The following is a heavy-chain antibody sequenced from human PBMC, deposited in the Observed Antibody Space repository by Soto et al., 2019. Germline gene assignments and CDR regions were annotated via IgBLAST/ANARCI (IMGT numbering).Heavy chain of an antibody. D-gene: IGHD3-10*01. Sequence: PGESLKISCKGSGYSFTSYWISWVRQMPGKGLEWMGRIDPSDSYTNYSPSFQGHVTISADKSISTAYLQWSSLKASDTAMYYCARHPYYYGSGSYLVPLYYYGMAFWGQGTTVTVSS. CDR2: IDPSDSYT. CDR3: ARHPYYYGSGSYLVPLYYYGMAF. CDR1: GYSFTSYW. V-gene: IGHV5-10-1*01. J-gene: IGHJ6*02.